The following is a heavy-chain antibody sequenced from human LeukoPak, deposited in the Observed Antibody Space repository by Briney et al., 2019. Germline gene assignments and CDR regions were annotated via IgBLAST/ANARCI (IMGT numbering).Heavy chain of an antibody. Sequence: SETLSLTCTVSGGSISSYYWSWIRQPPGKGLEWIGYFYYSGSTNYNPSLKSRVAISVDTSKNQFSLKLTSLTAADTAVYYCARESAAGPFDYWGQGTLVTVSS. CDR1: GGSISSYY. V-gene: IGHV4-59*01. CDR3: ARESAAGPFDY. J-gene: IGHJ4*02. D-gene: IGHD6-13*01. CDR2: FYYSGST.